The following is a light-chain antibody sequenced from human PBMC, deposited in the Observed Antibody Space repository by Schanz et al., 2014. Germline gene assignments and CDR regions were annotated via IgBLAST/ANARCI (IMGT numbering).Light chain of an antibody. V-gene: IGKV3-20*01. CDR1: QSVSSSY. Sequence: EIVLTQSPGTLSLSPGERATLSCRASQSVSSSYLAWYQQKPDQAPRLLIYGASSRATGIPDRFSGSGSGTDFTLTIIRLEPEDFAVYYCQQYGSSPRTFGQGTKLEIK. CDR3: QQYGSSPRT. J-gene: IGKJ2*01. CDR2: GAS.